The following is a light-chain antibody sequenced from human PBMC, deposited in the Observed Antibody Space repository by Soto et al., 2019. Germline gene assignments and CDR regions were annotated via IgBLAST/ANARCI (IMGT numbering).Light chain of an antibody. Sequence: QSALTQPSSVSGSPGQSVTISCTGTSRDVGGYNYVSWYQQLPGKAPKLMIYDVNKRPSGVPDRFSGSKSGSTASLTISGLLAEDEADYYCCSYAGSYSVTFGGGTKLTVL. J-gene: IGLJ2*01. CDR1: SRDVGGYNY. CDR3: CSYAGSYSVT. CDR2: DVN. V-gene: IGLV2-11*01.